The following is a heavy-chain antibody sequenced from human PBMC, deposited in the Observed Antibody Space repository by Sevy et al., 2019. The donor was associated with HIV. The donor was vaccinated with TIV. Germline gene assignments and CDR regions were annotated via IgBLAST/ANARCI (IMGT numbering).Heavy chain of an antibody. J-gene: IGHJ6*02. CDR2: SYYSGST. V-gene: IGHV4-59*01. Sequence: SELSLTCSVSGDSIRNFYRSWIRQPPGKGLEWIGYSYYSGSTNYNPSLKSRVTISVDTSKNQFSLKLRSVTAADTAVYYCARASPEHYYGMDVWGQGTTVTVSS. CDR1: GDSIRNFY. CDR3: ARASPEHYYGMDV. D-gene: IGHD1-26*01.